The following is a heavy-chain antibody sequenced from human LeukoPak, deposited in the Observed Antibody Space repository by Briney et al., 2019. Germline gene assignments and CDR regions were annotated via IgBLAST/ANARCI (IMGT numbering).Heavy chain of an antibody. CDR3: ARLGSEWSYDY. CDR1: GFTFGSYG. J-gene: IGHJ4*02. CDR2: IWYDGSNK. V-gene: IGHV3-33*01. Sequence: AGGSLRLSCAASGFTFGSYGMNWVRQAPGKGLEWVAVIWYDGSNKYYADSVKGRFTISRDNSKKTVSLQMNSLRAEDTAVYYCARLGSEWSYDYWGQGTLVTVSS. D-gene: IGHD3-3*01.